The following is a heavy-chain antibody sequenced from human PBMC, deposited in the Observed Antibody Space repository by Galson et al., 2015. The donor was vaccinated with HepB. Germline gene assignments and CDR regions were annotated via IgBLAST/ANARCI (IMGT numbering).Heavy chain of an antibody. CDR2: IIPIFGTA. CDR3: ARGRGIEWLLDYYYYGMDV. D-gene: IGHD3-3*01. Sequence: SVKVSCKASGGTFSSYAISWVRQAPGQGLEWMGGIIPIFGTANYAQKFQGRVTITADESTSTAYMELSSLRSEDTAVYYCARGRGIEWLLDYYYYGMDVWGQGTTVTVSS. CDR1: GGTFSSYA. J-gene: IGHJ6*02. V-gene: IGHV1-69*13.